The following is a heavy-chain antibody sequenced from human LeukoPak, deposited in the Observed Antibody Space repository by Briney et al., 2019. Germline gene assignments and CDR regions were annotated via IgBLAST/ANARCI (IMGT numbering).Heavy chain of an antibody. V-gene: IGHV1-18*01. CDR2: ISACNGNT. J-gene: IGHJ4*02. CDR3: ARDVLPSHYFDY. Sequence: ASVKVSCKASAYTFTNFGITWVRQAPGQGLEWMGWISACNGNTNYAQKLQGRVTMTTDTSTSTAYMELRSLRSDDTAVYYCARDVLPSHYFDYWGQGTLVTVSS. CDR1: AYTFTNFG.